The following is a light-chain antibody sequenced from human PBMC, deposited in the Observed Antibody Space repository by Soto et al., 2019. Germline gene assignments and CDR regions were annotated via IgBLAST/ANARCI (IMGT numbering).Light chain of an antibody. CDR2: ATS. CDR1: QRVNSGY. Sequence: IVLTQSPGTLSFSPGERATLSCSASQRVNSGYLAWDQQKPGQAPRLLIYATSIRTTDFTDRFSGSGSGTDFTLTISGVEPEDSAVYYCHCQQFDSSRIYSFGQGTKLEIK. J-gene: IGKJ2*01. V-gene: IGKV3-20*01. CDR3: QQFDSSRIYS.